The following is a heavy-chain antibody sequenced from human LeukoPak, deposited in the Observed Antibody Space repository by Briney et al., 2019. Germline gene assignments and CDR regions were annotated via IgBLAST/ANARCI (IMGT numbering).Heavy chain of an antibody. CDR3: ARDKGDYGDYYWFDP. J-gene: IGHJ5*02. V-gene: IGHV4-4*02. CDR1: GGSISSSNW. D-gene: IGHD4-17*01. CDR2: IYHSGST. Sequence: PSETLSLTCAVSGGSISSSNWWSWVRQPPGKGLEWIGEIYHSGSTNYNPSLKSRVTISVDKSKNQFSLKLSSVTAADTAVYYCARDKGDYGDYYWFDPWGQGTLVTVSS.